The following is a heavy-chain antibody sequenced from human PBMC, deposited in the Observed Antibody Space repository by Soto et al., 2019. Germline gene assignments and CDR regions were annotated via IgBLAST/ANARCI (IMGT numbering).Heavy chain of an antibody. D-gene: IGHD3-3*01. CDR1: GYSFTKYG. J-gene: IGHJ5*02. CDR3: ARDFGRHGAVDTTGWFDP. CDR2: INPGNGDT. V-gene: IGHV1-3*01. Sequence: QVQLVQSGTEVKKPGASVKVSCKTSGYSFTKYGLHWVRQAPGQRLEWMGWINPGNGDTKYSQKFQDRVTLTTDRPTSTVYMELSSLTREDTAVYFCARDFGRHGAVDTTGWFDPWGQGTLVTVSS.